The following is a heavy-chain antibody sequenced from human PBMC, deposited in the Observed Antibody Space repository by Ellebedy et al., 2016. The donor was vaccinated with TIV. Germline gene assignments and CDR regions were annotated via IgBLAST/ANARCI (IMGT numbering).Heavy chain of an antibody. J-gene: IGHJ4*02. V-gene: IGHV4-4*07. D-gene: IGHD7-27*01. CDR3: ARDTVTANWGPLFDY. CDR1: GGSISSYS. Sequence: MPSETLSLTCTVSGGSISSYSWSWIRQPAGEGLEWIGRIFTSGSTNFNPSLKSRVTMSVDTSKNQFSQKLSSVTAADTAVYYCARDTVTANWGPLFDYWGQGTLVTVSS. CDR2: IFTSGST.